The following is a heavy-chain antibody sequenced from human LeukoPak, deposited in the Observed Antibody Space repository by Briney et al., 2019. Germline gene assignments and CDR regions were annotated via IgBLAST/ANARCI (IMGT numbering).Heavy chain of an antibody. D-gene: IGHD1-1*01. Sequence: WETLSLTCTVSGRSISNYYCSWIRQPPGKGVEWIGYIYYSGSTNYNPSIKSGVIISVDTNKNQFSLKLSSVTAADTAVYYCARGGGTTGDDDAFDIWGQGTMVTVSS. CDR3: ARGGGTTGDDDAFDI. CDR1: GRSISNYY. CDR2: IYYSGST. J-gene: IGHJ3*02. V-gene: IGHV4-59*01.